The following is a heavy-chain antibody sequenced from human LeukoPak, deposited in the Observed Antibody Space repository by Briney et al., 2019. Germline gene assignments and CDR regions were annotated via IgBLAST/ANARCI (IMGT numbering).Heavy chain of an antibody. Sequence: SETLSLTCTVSGGSISSYYWSWIRQPPGKGLEWIGYIYYSGSTNYNPSLKSRLTISVDTSKNQFSLKLNSVTAADTAVYYCARDGYYDSSGYVNRFDPWGQGTLVTVSS. V-gene: IGHV4-59*01. CDR1: GGSISSYY. CDR3: ARDGYYDSSGYVNRFDP. D-gene: IGHD3-22*01. CDR2: IYYSGST. J-gene: IGHJ5*02.